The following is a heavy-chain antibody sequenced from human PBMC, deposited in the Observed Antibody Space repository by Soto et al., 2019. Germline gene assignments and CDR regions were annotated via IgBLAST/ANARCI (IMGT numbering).Heavy chain of an antibody. Sequence: EVQLVESGGGLVQPGGSLRLSCAATGFIFSSYWMSWVHQAPGKGLEWVANIKQDGSEKYYVDSAKGRFTISRDNAKNSLHLQMNSLRAEDTAIYYCARGFNSALDIWGQGTMVTVSS. V-gene: IGHV3-7*01. CDR3: ARGFNSALDI. J-gene: IGHJ3*02. CDR2: IKQDGSEK. CDR1: GFIFSSYW.